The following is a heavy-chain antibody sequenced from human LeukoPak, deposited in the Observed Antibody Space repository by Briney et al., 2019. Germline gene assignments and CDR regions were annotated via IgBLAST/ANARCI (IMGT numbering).Heavy chain of an antibody. CDR1: GFTFSSYA. CDR3: AKDQVVVVVAATFDY. CDR2: ITGGGGST. D-gene: IGHD2-15*01. V-gene: IGHV3-23*01. Sequence: PGGSLRLSCVASGFTFSSYAMNWVRQAPGKGLEWVSGITGGGGSTYYADSVKGRFTISRDNSKNTLYLQMNSLRAEDTAVYYCAKDQVVVVVAATFDYWGQGTLVTVSS. J-gene: IGHJ4*02.